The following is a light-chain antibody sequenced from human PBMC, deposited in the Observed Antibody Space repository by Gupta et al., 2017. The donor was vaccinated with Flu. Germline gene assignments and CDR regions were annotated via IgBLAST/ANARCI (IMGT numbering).Light chain of an antibody. CDR3: QQYYSNLT. CDR1: QSVLYSSNNKNY. J-gene: IGKJ4*01. CDR2: WAS. Sequence: DIVMTQSPDSLAVSLGERATINCKSSQSVLYSSNNKNYLAWYQQKPGQPPKLLIYWASTRESGVPDRFSGSGSGTDFNLNISSLQAEDVAGYYCQQYYSNLTVGGWTQVEIK. V-gene: IGKV4-1*01.